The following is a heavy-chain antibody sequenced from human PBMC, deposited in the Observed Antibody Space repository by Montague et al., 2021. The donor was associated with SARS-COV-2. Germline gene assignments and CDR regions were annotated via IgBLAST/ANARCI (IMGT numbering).Heavy chain of an antibody. J-gene: IGHJ3*02. D-gene: IGHD6-19*01. CDR2: IYYSGST. CDR3: ARGSGWMGNAFDI. V-gene: IGHV4-59*01. Sequence: SETLSLTCTVSGGSISSYYWSWIRQPPGKGLERIGYIYYSGSTNYNPSPKSRVTISVDASKNQFSLKLSSVTAADTAVYYCARGSGWMGNAFDIWGQGTMVTVSS. CDR1: GGSISSYY.